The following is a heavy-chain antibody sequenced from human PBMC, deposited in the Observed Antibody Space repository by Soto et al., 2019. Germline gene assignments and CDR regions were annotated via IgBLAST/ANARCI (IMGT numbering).Heavy chain of an antibody. CDR1: GFTFTRYS. CDR3: GRRSGELTSNFDY. V-gene: IGHV3-21*06. CDR2: ISSTTNYI. Sequence: GGSLRLSCAASGFTFTRYSMNWVRQAPGKGLEWVSSISSTTNYIYYGDSMKGRFTIPRANAKNSQYLEMNSRRAEDTAVNYCGRRSGELTSNFDYCGPGTLLTVS. D-gene: IGHD1-26*01. J-gene: IGHJ4*02.